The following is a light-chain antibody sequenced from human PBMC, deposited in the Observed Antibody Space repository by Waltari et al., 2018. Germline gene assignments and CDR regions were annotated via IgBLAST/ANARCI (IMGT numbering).Light chain of an antibody. V-gene: IGLV4-69*01. Sequence: QLVLTQSPSASASLGASVKLTCTLSSGHSSNIIAWHHQRPEKGPRYLIKVNSDGSHSKGDEIPDRFSGSSSGAERYLPISSVQSEDEADYYCQTGGHGTWVFGGGTKLTVL. J-gene: IGLJ3*02. CDR2: VNSDGSH. CDR1: SGHSSNI. CDR3: QTGGHGTWV.